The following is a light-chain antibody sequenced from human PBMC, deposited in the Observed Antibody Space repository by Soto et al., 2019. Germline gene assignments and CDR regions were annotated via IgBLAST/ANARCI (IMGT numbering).Light chain of an antibody. Sequence: EIVLTQSPGTLSLSPGERATLSCRASQSVSSSYLAWYQQKPVQAPRLLIYDASSRATGIPDRFSGSGSGTVFTLTISRLEPEDFAVYYCQQYGISPRTFGQGTKVEIK. J-gene: IGKJ1*01. CDR3: QQYGISPRT. V-gene: IGKV3-20*01. CDR1: QSVSSSY. CDR2: DAS.